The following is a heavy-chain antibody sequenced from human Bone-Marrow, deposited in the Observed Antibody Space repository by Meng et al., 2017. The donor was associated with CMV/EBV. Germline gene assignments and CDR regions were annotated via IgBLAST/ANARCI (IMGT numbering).Heavy chain of an antibody. Sequence: SETLSLTCTVSGGSISSSSYYWGWIRQPPGKGLEWIGYIYYSGSTNYNPSLKSRVTISVDTSKNQFSLKLSSVTAADTAVYYCARGGLGGWPMDYWGQGTLVTVSS. CDR3: ARGGLGGWPMDY. CDR2: IYYSGST. J-gene: IGHJ4*02. D-gene: IGHD5-24*01. CDR1: GGSISSSSYY. V-gene: IGHV4-61*05.